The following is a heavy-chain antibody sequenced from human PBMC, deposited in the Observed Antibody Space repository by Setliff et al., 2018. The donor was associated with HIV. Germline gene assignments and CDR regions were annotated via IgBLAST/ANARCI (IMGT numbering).Heavy chain of an antibody. V-gene: IGHV4-4*08. CDR1: GGSMNANH. CDR2: IYIGST. J-gene: IGHJ4*02. CDR3: ARTYSSSWYSSHLWVDY. D-gene: IGHD6-13*01. Sequence: PSETLSLTCTVSGGSMNANHWSWTRQSPGKGPEWIGHIYIGSTNYNPSLKSRVTISADTSKNQFSLKLSSVTAADTAVYYCARTYSSSWYSSHLWVDYWGQGTLVTVSS.